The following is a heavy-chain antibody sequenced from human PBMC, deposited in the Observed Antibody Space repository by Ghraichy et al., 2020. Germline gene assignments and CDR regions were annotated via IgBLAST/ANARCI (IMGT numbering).Heavy chain of an antibody. V-gene: IGHV3-30*18. CDR3: AKGAYYFDY. CDR1: GFTFSSYG. CDR2: ISYDGSNK. J-gene: IGHJ4*02. Sequence: GGSLRLSCAASGFTFSSYGMHWVRQAPGKGLEWVAVISYDGSNKYYADSVKGRFTISRDNSKNTLYLQMNSLRAEDTAVYYCAKGAYYFDYWGQGTLVTVSS.